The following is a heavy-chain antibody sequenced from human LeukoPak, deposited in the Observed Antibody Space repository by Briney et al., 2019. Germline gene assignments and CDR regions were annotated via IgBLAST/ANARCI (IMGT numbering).Heavy chain of an antibody. CDR1: GASSSSSY. Sequence: PSETLSLTCTVSGASSSSSYCSWIRQPPGKGLEWIGYIHYSGSTNYNPSLKSRVTISVDTSKKQFSLKLSSVTAADTAVYYCARGTMMVGPWGQGTQVTVSS. V-gene: IGHV4-59*08. CDR3: ARGTMMVGP. J-gene: IGHJ5*02. CDR2: IHYSGST. D-gene: IGHD3-22*01.